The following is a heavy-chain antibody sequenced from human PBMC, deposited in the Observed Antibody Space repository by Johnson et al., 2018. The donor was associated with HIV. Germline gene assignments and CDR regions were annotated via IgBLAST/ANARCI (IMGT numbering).Heavy chain of an antibody. CDR3: ARSPGEADAFDI. D-gene: IGHD3-10*01. CDR2: ISYDGSYK. J-gene: IGHJ3*02. CDR1: GFTFRSYA. Sequence: QVQLVESGGGLVQPGGSLRISCAASGFTFRSYAMHWVRQAPGKGLEWVAVISYDGSYKYYADSVKGRFTISRDDSKNTLYLQMNSLRAEDTAMYYCARSPGEADAFDIWGQGTMVTVSS. V-gene: IGHV3-30*04.